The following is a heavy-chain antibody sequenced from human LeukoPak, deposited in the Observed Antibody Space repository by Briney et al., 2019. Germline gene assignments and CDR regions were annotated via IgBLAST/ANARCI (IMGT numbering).Heavy chain of an antibody. J-gene: IGHJ4*02. CDR1: GYTFTGYY. CDR2: INPNSGGT. Sequence: ASVKASCKASGYTFTGYYMHWVRQAPGQGLEWMGWINPNSGGTNYAQKFQGWVTVTRDTSISTAYMELSRLRSDDTAVYYCARSDSGSGWYYFDYWGQGTLVTVSS. V-gene: IGHV1-2*04. D-gene: IGHD6-19*01. CDR3: ARSDSGSGWYYFDY.